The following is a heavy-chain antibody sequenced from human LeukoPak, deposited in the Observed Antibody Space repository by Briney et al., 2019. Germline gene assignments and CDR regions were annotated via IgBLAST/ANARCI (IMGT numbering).Heavy chain of an antibody. Sequence: GGSLRLSCAASGFTFSSYGMHWVRQAPGKGPEWVAVIWYDGSNKYYADSVKGRFTISRDNSKNTLYLQMNSLRAEDTAVYYCARDGYPDGAGNWFDPWGQGTLVTVSS. D-gene: IGHD5-12*01. CDR1: GFTFSSYG. V-gene: IGHV3-33*01. J-gene: IGHJ5*02. CDR3: ARDGYPDGAGNWFDP. CDR2: IWYDGSNK.